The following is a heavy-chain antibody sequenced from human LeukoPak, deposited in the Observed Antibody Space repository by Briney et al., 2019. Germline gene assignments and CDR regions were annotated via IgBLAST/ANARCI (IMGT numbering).Heavy chain of an antibody. J-gene: IGHJ6*03. D-gene: IGHD6-19*01. V-gene: IGHV4-39*07. CDR1: GGSISSSYSY. CDR3: ARSASSGWSGDYYYMDV. Sequence: PSETLSLTCTVSGGSISSSYSYWGWIRQPPGKGLEWIGNIYYSGSTYYNPSLKSRVTISVDTSKNHFSLKLNSVTAADTAVYYCARSASSGWSGDYYYMDVWGKGTTVTVSS. CDR2: IYYSGST.